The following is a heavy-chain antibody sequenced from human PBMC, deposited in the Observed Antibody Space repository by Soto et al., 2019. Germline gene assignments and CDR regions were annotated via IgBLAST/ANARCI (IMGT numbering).Heavy chain of an antibody. Sequence: EVQLLESGGGLVQPGGSLRLSCAASGFTFSSYAMSWVRQAPGKGLEWVSAISGSGSSTYYADSVKGRFTISRDNSKNTLYLQMNSLRAEDTAVYYCAKDINSRYSFTSSHAFDIWGQGTMVTVSS. CDR3: AKDINSRYSFTSSHAFDI. D-gene: IGHD5-18*01. V-gene: IGHV3-23*01. CDR1: GFTFSSYA. J-gene: IGHJ3*02. CDR2: ISGSGSST.